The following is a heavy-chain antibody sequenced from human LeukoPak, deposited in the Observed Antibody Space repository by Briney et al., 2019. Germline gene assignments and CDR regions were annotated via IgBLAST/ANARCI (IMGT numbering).Heavy chain of an antibody. CDR3: ARNNDMDV. V-gene: IGHV3-7*03. D-gene: IGHD1/OR15-1a*01. CDR1: GFILSNHW. J-gene: IGHJ6*02. Sequence: PGGSLRLSCAASGFILSNHWMTWVRQAPGKGPEWVANMNKDGGEKYYVDSVKGRFTISRDTAKNSLYLQMNNLRAEDTALYYCARNNDMDVWGQGTTVIVSS. CDR2: MNKDGGEK.